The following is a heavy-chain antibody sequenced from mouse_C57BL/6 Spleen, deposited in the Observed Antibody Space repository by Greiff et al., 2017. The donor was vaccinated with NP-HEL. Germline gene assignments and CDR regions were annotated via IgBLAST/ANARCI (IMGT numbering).Heavy chain of an antibody. CDR3: ASTAGVYFDV. CDR2: IYPGDGDT. V-gene: IGHV1-82*01. Sequence: VQLQQSGPELVKPGASVKISCKASGYAFSSSWMNWVKQRPGKGLEWIGRIYPGDGDTNYNGKFKGKATLTADKSSSTAYMQLSSLTSEDSAVYFCASTAGVYFDVWGTGTTVTVSS. J-gene: IGHJ1*03. CDR1: GYAFSSSW.